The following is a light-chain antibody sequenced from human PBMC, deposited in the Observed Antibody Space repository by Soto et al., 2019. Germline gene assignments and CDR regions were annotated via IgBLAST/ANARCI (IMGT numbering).Light chain of an antibody. J-gene: IGKJ1*01. CDR1: QSVSSD. V-gene: IGKV3-11*01. CDR2: DAS. Sequence: EIVLTQSPATRSLSPGERATLSCRASQSVSSDLAWYQQKPGQAPRLLIYDASNRATGIPARFSGSGSGTDFTLTISSLEPEDFAVYYCQQRSNWPPTFGQGTKVEIK. CDR3: QQRSNWPPT.